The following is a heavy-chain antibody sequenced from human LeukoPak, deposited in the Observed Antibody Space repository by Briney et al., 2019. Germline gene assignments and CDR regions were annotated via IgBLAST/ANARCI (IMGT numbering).Heavy chain of an antibody. D-gene: IGHD2-8*02. CDR3: ATYRQVLLPFES. J-gene: IGHJ4*02. CDR2: ISDSGGNT. Sequence: GGSLRLSCAASGFTFSNYAMSWVRQAPGKGLEWVSAISDSGGNTYYADSVKGRFTISRDNSKSTLSLQMNSLRAEDTAIYYCATYRQVLLPFESWGQGTLVTASS. CDR1: GFTFSNYA. V-gene: IGHV3-23*01.